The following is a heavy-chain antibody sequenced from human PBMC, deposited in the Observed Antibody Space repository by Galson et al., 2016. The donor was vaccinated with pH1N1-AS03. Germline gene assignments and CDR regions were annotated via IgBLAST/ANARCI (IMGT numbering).Heavy chain of an antibody. CDR3: AREGPPQGISVAGSFDF. V-gene: IGHV3-21*01. CDR1: GFPFSGYS. J-gene: IGHJ4*02. CDR2: ISTSSSPI. Sequence: SLRLSCAASGFPFSGYSMNWVRQAPGRGLEWVSFISTSSSPIYYADSVKGRFTISRDNAQNLLYLQMNSLRDEDTAVYYCAREGPPQGISVAGSFDFWGQGTLVTVSS. D-gene: IGHD6-19*01.